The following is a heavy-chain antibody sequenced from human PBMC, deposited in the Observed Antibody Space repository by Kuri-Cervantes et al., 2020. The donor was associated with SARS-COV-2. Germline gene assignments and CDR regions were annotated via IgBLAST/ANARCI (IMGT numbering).Heavy chain of an antibody. CDR1: GFTFSSHA. D-gene: IGHD4-17*01. CDR2: ISYSGSDL. CDR3: ARDGSYGDYEY. Sequence: GESLKISCAASGFTFSSHAMHWVRQAPGKGLEWVAIISYSGSDLYADSVRGRFTISRDNSKNTLYLQMNSLRAEDTAVYYCARDGSYGDYEYWGQGTLVTVSS. V-gene: IGHV3-30*04. J-gene: IGHJ4*02.